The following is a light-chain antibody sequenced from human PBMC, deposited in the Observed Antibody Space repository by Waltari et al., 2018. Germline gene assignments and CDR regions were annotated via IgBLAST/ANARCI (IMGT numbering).Light chain of an antibody. V-gene: IGLV3-21*03. Sequence: SYVLSQPPSVPVAPGRRARIPCGGALVHTRGVHWYQHRAGQAPILVIYDDNDRPSGIPERFSGSSSGNTATLTISRVEAGDEADYYCQVWDSSSEPLFGGGIKLTVL. J-gene: IGLJ3*02. CDR3: QVWDSSSEPL. CDR1: LVHTRG. CDR2: DDN.